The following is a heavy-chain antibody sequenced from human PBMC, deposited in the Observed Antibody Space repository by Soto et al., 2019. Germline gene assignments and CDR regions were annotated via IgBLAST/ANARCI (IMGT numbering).Heavy chain of an antibody. CDR3: AGTILGVVTRDDY. J-gene: IGHJ4*02. CDR1: GGSINTGGYY. V-gene: IGHV4-31*03. CDR2: IHNSGST. Sequence: SETLSLTCTVSGGSINTGGYYWSWIRQHPGKGLEWIGYIHNSGSTYYNPSLKSRVAISVDTSQSQLSLKMTSVTAADTAVYYCAGTILGVVTRDDYWGQGTLVTVSS. D-gene: IGHD3-3*01.